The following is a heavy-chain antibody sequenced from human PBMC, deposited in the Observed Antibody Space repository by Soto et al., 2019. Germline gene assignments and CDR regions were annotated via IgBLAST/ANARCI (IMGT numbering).Heavy chain of an antibody. V-gene: IGHV1-3*01. CDR1: GYTFTKYA. J-gene: IGHJ4*02. D-gene: IGHD2-21*02. CDR2: INAGNGNT. Sequence: ASVKVSCKASGYTFTKYAMHWVRQAPGQGLEWMGWINAGNGNTKYSQKFQGRVTITRDTSASTAYMELSSLRSEDTAVYYCARGTEAYCGGDCYNPFDYWGEGTLVTVSS. CDR3: ARGTEAYCGGDCYNPFDY.